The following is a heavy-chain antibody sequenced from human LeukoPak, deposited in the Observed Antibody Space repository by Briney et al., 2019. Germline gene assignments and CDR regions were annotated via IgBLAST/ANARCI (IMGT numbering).Heavy chain of an antibody. D-gene: IGHD3-10*01. V-gene: IGHV4-59*01. Sequence: PSENLSLTCTVSGGSISSNYWSWIRQPPGKGLEWIGYIYYSGSTKYNPSLKSRVTISVDTSKNQFSLKVSSVTAADTAVYYCARESGSGSPRYYFDYWGQGTLVTVSS. J-gene: IGHJ4*02. CDR3: ARESGSGSPRYYFDY. CDR2: IYYSGST. CDR1: GGSISSNY.